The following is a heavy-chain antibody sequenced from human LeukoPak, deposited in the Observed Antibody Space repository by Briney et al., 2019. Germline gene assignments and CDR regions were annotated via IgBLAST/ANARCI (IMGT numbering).Heavy chain of an antibody. J-gene: IGHJ5*02. V-gene: IGHV4-61*02. D-gene: IGHD6-25*01. CDR3: ARGGIAAGVGWFDP. Sequence: SETLSLTCTVSGGSISSGSYYWSWIRQPAGKGLEWIGRIYTSGSTNYNPSLKSRVTISVDTSKNQFSLKLSSVTAADTAVYYCARGGIAAGVGWFDPWGQGTLVTVSS. CDR2: IYTSGST. CDR1: GGSISSGSYY.